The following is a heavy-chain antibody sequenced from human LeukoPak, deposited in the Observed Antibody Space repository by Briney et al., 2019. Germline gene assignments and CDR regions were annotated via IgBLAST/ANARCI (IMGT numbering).Heavy chain of an antibody. J-gene: IGHJ1*01. CDR1: GGTFISYT. Sequence: SSVKVSCKASGGTFISYTISWVRQAPGQGFEWMGRIIPILGIANYAQKFQGRVTITADKSTSTAYMELSSLRSEDTAVYYCARDDRYYYDSSGYYFGWGQGTLVTVSS. CDR3: ARDDRYYYDSSGYYFG. CDR2: IIPILGIA. V-gene: IGHV1-69*04. D-gene: IGHD3-22*01.